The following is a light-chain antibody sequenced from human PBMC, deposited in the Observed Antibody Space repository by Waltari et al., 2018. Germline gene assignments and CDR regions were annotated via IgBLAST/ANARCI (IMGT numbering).Light chain of an antibody. V-gene: IGLV2-14*03. CDR3: SSYISSTTLV. Sequence: SALTPPSSVSASPAQSITISCTGTISDVGAFKYVPWYQQHPGKAPKLMIYDVSHRPSEVSNRFSGSKSGNTASLTISGLQAEDEADYYCSSYISSTTLVFGGGTKLTVL. J-gene: IGLJ2*01. CDR1: ISDVGAFKY. CDR2: DVS.